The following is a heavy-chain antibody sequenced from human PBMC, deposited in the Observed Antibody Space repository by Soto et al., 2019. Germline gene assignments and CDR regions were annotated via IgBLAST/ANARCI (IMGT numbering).Heavy chain of an antibody. J-gene: IGHJ4*02. D-gene: IGHD6-13*01. CDR3: AKEWVSGTLFY. CDR2: ITGNGGYT. Sequence: SLRLSCAASGFTFSNYAMNWVRQTPGKGLEWVSVITGNGGYTHYADSVKGRFTISRDNSKGTLYLQMNSLRVEDTAVYYCAKEWVSGTLFYWGQGTRVTVSS. CDR1: GFTFSNYA. V-gene: IGHV3-23*01.